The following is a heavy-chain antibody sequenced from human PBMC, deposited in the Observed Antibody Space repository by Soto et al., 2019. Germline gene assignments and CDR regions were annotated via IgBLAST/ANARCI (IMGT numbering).Heavy chain of an antibody. CDR1: GFTFSSYS. CDR2: ISSSSSYI. V-gene: IGHV3-21*01. Sequence: EVQLVESGGGLVKPGGSLRLSCAASGFTFSSYSMNWVRQAPGKRLEWVSSISSSSSYIYYADSVKGRFTISRDNAKTSVYLQMNSLRTEDTAVYYCAGDSDYSSSYGMAVWCRGTTVTVSS. J-gene: IGHJ6*02. D-gene: IGHD6-6*01. CDR3: AGDSDYSSSYGMAV.